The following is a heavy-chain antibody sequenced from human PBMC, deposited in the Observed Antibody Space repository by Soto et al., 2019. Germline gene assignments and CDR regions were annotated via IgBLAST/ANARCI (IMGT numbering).Heavy chain of an antibody. Sequence: QVQLVESGGGVVQPGRSLRLSCAASGFTFSSYAMHWVRQAPGKGLEWVAVISYDGSNKYYADSVKGRFTISRDNSKNTLYLQMNSLRAEDTAVYYCATSVDYWGQGTLVTVS. V-gene: IGHV3-30-3*01. CDR3: ATSVDY. J-gene: IGHJ4*02. CDR1: GFTFSSYA. CDR2: ISYDGSNK.